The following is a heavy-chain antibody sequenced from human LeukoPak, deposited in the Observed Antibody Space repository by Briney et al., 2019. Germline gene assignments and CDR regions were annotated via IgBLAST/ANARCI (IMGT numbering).Heavy chain of an antibody. CDR1: GGSISSYY. CDR3: ARLYSITWYYFDY. D-gene: IGHD6-13*01. V-gene: IGHV4-59*12. Sequence: SETLSLTCTVSGGSISSYYWSWIRQPPGKGLEWIGHIYDSGSTNYNPSLKSRVTISVDTSKNQFSLKLSSVTAADTAVYYCARLYSITWYYFDYWGQGTLVTVSS. J-gene: IGHJ4*02. CDR2: IYDSGST.